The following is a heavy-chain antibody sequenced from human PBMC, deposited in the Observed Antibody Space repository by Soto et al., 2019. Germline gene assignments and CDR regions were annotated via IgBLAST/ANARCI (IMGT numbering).Heavy chain of an antibody. CDR2: INPNSAGT. Sequence: GASVKVSCKASGYTFTGYYMHWVRQAPGQGLEWMGGINPNSAGTNYAQKFQGWVTMTRDTSISTAYMELSRLRSDDTAVYYCARGGGGDIVVVPAAPFDYYYYMDVWGKGTTVTVS. CDR3: ARGGGGDIVVVPAAPFDYYYYMDV. V-gene: IGHV1-2*04. CDR1: GYTFTGYY. J-gene: IGHJ6*03. D-gene: IGHD2-2*01.